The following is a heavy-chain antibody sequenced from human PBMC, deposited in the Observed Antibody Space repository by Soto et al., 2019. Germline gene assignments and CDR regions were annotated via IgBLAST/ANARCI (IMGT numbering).Heavy chain of an antibody. CDR2: SIHIFGTA. CDR3: AREIVGAHRGHFDY. Sequence: GASVKVSCKASGGTFSNYAISWVRQAPGQGLEWMGGSIHIFGTANYAQKFQGRVTITADESTTTAYMELSSLRSEDTAVYYCAREIVGAHRGHFDYWGQGTLVTVSS. D-gene: IGHD1-26*01. V-gene: IGHV1-69*13. J-gene: IGHJ4*02. CDR1: GGTFSNYA.